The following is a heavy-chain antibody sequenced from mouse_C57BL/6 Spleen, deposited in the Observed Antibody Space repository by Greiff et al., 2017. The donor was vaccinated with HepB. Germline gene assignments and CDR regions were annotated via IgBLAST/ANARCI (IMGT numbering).Heavy chain of an antibody. CDR1: GYTFTNYW. CDR3: ARSDYYGSSYDAMDY. CDR2: IYPGGGYT. V-gene: IGHV1-63*01. D-gene: IGHD1-1*01. J-gene: IGHJ4*01. Sequence: VQLQQSGAELVRPGTSVKMSCKASGYTFTNYWIGWAKQRPGHGLEWIGDIYPGGGYTNYNEKFKGKATLTADKSSSTAYMQFSSLTSEDSAIYYCARSDYYGSSYDAMDYWGQGTSVTVSS.